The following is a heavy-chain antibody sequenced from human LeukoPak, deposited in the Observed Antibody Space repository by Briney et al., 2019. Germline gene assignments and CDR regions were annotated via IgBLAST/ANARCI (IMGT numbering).Heavy chain of an antibody. CDR1: GFTFASYA. V-gene: IGHV3-23*01. CDR2: IGSSGGST. Sequence: GGSLRLSCAASGFTFASYAVSWVRQAPGKGLELVSTIGSSGGSTYYADSVKGRFTIYRDNSKNTLSLQMNSLRVEDTDLYYCAKSGLVTALRSYCDFWGQGPLVTVSS. CDR3: AKSGLVTALRSYCDF. D-gene: IGHD2-21*02. J-gene: IGHJ4*02.